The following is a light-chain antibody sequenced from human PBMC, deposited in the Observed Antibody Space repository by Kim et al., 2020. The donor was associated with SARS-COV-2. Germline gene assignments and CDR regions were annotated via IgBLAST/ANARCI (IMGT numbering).Light chain of an antibody. Sequence: DIQLTQSPSSLSASLGDRVTLTCRASQSIGTYLNWFQQRPGKAPTLLIYGATNLQTGVPSRFSGSGSGTDFTLSISGLQPDDFAIYICQQTSSAPALTFGGGTKLEI. V-gene: IGKV1-39*01. CDR2: GAT. CDR3: QQTSSAPALT. CDR1: QSIGTY. J-gene: IGKJ4*01.